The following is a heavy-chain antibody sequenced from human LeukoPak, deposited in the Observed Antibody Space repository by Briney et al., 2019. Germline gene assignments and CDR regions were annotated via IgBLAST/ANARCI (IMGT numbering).Heavy chain of an antibody. CDR3: AKGGCSSTSCYISGY. CDR2: ISSSSSYI. V-gene: IGHV3-21*04. J-gene: IGHJ4*02. CDR1: GFTFSSYS. Sequence: GGSLRLSCAASGFTFSSYSMNWVRQAPGKGLEWVSSISSSSSYIYYADSVKGRFTISGDNAKNSLYLQMNSLRAEDTALYYCAKGGCSSTSCYISGYWGQGTLVTVSS. D-gene: IGHD2-2*02.